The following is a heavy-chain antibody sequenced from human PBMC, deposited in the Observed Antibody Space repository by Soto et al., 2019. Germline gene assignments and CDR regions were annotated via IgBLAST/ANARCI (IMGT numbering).Heavy chain of an antibody. CDR2: ISSNGNST. CDR1: GFTFSSYA. Sequence: EVQVVESGGGLVQPGGSLRLSCSASGFTFSSYAVHWVRQAPGKGLEYVSAISSNGNSTYYADSVKGRFTISRDNSKNTLYLQMRSLRTEDTAVYYCAKTRVPGAISGGMDVWGQGTTVTVSS. V-gene: IGHV3-64D*06. J-gene: IGHJ6*02. CDR3: AKTRVPGAISGGMDV. D-gene: IGHD2-2*02.